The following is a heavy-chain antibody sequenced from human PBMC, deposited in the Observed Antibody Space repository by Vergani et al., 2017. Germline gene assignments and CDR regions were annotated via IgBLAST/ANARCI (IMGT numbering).Heavy chain of an antibody. D-gene: IGHD3-16*01. J-gene: IGHJ4*02. V-gene: IGHV4-38-2*02. CDR1: GYSTSSGYY. CDR2: IYHSGST. Sequence: QVQLQESGPGLVKPSETLTLTCAVSGYSTSSGYYWGWIRQPPGKGLEWIGSIYHSGSTYYNPSLKSRVTISVDTSKNQFSLKLSSVTAADTAVYYCARDFVXDYDYVWGSYGIDYWGQGTLVTVSS. CDR3: ARDFVXDYDYVWGSYGIDY.